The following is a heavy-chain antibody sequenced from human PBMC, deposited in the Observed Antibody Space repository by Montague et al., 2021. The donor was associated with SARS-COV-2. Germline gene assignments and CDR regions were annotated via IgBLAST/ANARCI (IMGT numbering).Heavy chain of an antibody. CDR2: INHSGST. V-gene: IGHV4-34*01. J-gene: IGHJ4*02. Sequence: SETLSLTCAVSGGSFSGYYWSWIRQPPGKGLEWIGEINHSGSTNYNPSLKSRVTISVDTSKNQFSLKLSSVTAADTAVYYCARDAAVAGIDYWGQGILVTVSS. CDR1: GGSFSGYY. D-gene: IGHD6-19*01. CDR3: ARDAAVAGIDY.